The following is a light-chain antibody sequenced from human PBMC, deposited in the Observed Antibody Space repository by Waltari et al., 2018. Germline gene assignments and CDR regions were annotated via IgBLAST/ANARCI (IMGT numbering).Light chain of an antibody. Sequence: QSALTQPASVSASLGQSITISCTGTSSDVATYNRVSWYQQYPGKAPELILYDVDNRPSGVSNRFSGSKSGNTASLTSSGLQAEDEADYYCSSYTTNTRLFGGGTKLTVL. CDR3: SSYTTNTRL. CDR1: SSDVATYNR. V-gene: IGLV2-14*03. J-gene: IGLJ3*02. CDR2: DVD.